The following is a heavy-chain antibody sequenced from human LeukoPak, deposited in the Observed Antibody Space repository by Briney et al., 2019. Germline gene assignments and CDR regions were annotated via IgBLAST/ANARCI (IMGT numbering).Heavy chain of an antibody. CDR3: ARGSTGAYDI. J-gene: IGHJ3*02. CDR2: IYYTGSS. V-gene: IGHV4-59*02. CDR1: GGSVSSAY. Sequence: PSETLSLTCAVSGGSVSSAYWSWIRQPPGKRLEWIGYIYYTGSSDYNPSLKSRVTISLDTSKNRFSLKLTSVTAADTALYYCARGSTGAYDIWGQGTMVTVSS.